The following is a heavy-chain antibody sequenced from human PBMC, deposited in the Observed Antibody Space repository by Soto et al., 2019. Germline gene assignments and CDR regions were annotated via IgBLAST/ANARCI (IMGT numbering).Heavy chain of an antibody. V-gene: IGHV4-59*01. CDR3: ARDLKAAAGTPGWFDP. Sequence: QVQLQESGPGLVKPSETLSLTCTVSGGSISSYYWSWIRQPPGKGLEWIGYIYYSGSTNYNPSLKSRVTISVDTSKNQFSLKLSSVTAADTAVYYCARDLKAAAGTPGWFDPWGQGTLVTVSS. J-gene: IGHJ5*02. CDR1: GGSISSYY. CDR2: IYYSGST. D-gene: IGHD6-13*01.